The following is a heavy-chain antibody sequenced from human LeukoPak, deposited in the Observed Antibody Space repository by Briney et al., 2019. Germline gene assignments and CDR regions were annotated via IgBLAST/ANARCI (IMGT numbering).Heavy chain of an antibody. CDR2: IYYSGST. Sequence: SETLSLTCTVSGGSISSGDYYWSWIRQPPGKGLEWIGSIYYSGSTYYNPSLKSRVTISVDTSKNQFSLKLSSVTAADTAVYYCARLPGNYFDYWGQGTLVTVSS. J-gene: IGHJ4*02. CDR1: GGSISSGDYY. CDR3: ARLPGNYFDY. V-gene: IGHV4-39*01.